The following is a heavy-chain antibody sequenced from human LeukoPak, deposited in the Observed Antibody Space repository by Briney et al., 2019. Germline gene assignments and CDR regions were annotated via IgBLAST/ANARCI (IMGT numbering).Heavy chain of an antibody. J-gene: IGHJ3*02. Sequence: PGGSLRLSCAASGFTFSSYNMNWVRQAPGKGLEWVSSVSSTSSYIYYADSVKGRFTISRDNAKNSLYLQMNSLRAEDTAVYYCARAETVTSGAFDIWGQGTMVTVSS. V-gene: IGHV3-21*01. CDR3: ARAETVTSGAFDI. CDR2: VSSTSSYI. D-gene: IGHD4-17*01. CDR1: GFTFSSYN.